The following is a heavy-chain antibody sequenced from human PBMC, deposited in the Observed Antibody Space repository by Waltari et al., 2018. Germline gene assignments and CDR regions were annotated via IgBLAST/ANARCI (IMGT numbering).Heavy chain of an antibody. CDR1: GFIFGDYY. J-gene: IGHJ4*02. V-gene: IGHV3-11*04. CDR3: ARGDILTGFDS. Sequence: QVQLLESGGELVRPGGSLSLSCAASGFIFGDYYMNWIRQAPGKGLEWVSNIGSSGSTKHYADSVKGRWTISRDNSKNSMDLQMTSLRADDTAVYYCARGDILTGFDSWGQGTLVIVSS. D-gene: IGHD3-9*01. CDR2: IGSSGSTK.